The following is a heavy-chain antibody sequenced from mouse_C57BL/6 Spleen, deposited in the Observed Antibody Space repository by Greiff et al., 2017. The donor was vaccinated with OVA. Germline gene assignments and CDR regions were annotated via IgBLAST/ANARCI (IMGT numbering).Heavy chain of an antibody. Sequence: VQLKESGGGLVKPGGSLKLSCAASGFTFSDYGMHWVRQAPEKGLEWVAYISSGSSTIYYADTVKGRFTISRDNAKNTLYLQITSLTSEDTAMYYCARRDWDWYFDYWGTGTTVTVSS. D-gene: IGHD4-1*01. V-gene: IGHV5-17*01. CDR2: ISSGSSTI. CDR1: GFTFSDYG. CDR3: ARRDWDWYFDY. J-gene: IGHJ1*03.